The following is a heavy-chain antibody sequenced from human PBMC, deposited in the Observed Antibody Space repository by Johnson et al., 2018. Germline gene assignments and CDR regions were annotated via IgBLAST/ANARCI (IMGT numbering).Heavy chain of an antibody. CDR2: INTDGSNI. CDR3: VRTVNIDWRNAFHI. Sequence: EVQLVESGGGLVQPGGSLRLSCAASGFTFSNYWMHWVRQASGKGLVWVSRINTDGSNIGYADAVKGRCAISRDNAKNTLSLQMDSLRCEDTVVNYCVRTVNIDWRNAFHIWGQGTMVTVSS. J-gene: IGHJ3*02. CDR1: GFTFSNYW. V-gene: IGHV3-74*01. D-gene: IGHD3-9*01.